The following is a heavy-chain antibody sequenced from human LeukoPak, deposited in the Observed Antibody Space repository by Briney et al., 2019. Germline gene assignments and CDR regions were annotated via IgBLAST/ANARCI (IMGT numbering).Heavy chain of an antibody. V-gene: IGHV1-2*06. D-gene: IGHD6-13*01. CDR1: GYTFTSYY. Sequence: ASVKVSCKASGYTFTSYYMHWVRQAPGQGLEWMGRINPNSGGTNYAQKFQGRVTMTRDTSISTAYMELSRLRSDDTAVYYCARERARAAAGSWFGYWGQGTLVTVSS. J-gene: IGHJ4*02. CDR2: INPNSGGT. CDR3: ARERARAAAGSWFGY.